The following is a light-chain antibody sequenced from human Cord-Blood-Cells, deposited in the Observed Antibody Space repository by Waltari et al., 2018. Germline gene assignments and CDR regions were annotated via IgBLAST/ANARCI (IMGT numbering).Light chain of an antibody. CDR3: AAWDDSLSGQV. Sequence: QSVLTQPPSASGTPGQRVTISCSGSSSNLGSNYVYWYQQLPGTAPKLLIYRNKQRPSGVPDRFSGSKSGTSASLAISGLRSEDEADYYCAAWDDSLSGQVFGTGTKVTVL. CDR1: SSNLGSNY. V-gene: IGLV1-47*01. J-gene: IGLJ1*01. CDR2: RNK.